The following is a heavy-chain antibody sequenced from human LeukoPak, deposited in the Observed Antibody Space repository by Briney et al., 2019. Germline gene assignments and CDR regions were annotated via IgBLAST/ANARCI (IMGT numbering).Heavy chain of an antibody. CDR3: VRGNVKHYHSVADEYYYYMDV. J-gene: IGHJ6*03. CDR1: GDSFSGFY. Sequence: SETLSLTCAVYGDSFSGFYWTWVRQAPGKGLEWIGEISYSGTPRYNPSLNGRITVTLDTSKKQISLNLSPVTAADTAVYYCVRGNVKHYHSVADEYYYYMDVWGKGTAVIVSS. CDR2: ISYSGTP. D-gene: IGHD6-19*01. V-gene: IGHV4-34*01.